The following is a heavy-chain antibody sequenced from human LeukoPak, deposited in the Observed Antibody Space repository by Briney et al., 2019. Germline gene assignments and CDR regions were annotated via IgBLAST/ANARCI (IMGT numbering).Heavy chain of an antibody. CDR3: ARSYYGSGLFDY. D-gene: IGHD3-10*01. CDR2: INPNSGGT. V-gene: IGHV1-2*02. J-gene: IGHJ4*02. CDR1: GYTFTGYY. Sequence: ASVKVSCKASGYTFTGYYMHWVRQAPGQGLEWMGWINPNSGGTNYAQKFQGRVTMTRDTSISTAYMELSRLRSDDTAVYYCARSYYGSGLFDYWGQGTLATVSS.